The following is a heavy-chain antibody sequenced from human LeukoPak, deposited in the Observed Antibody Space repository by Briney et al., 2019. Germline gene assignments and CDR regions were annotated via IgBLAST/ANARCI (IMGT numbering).Heavy chain of an antibody. CDR3: AKNLVGATQYYFDY. CDR2: ISGSGGST. V-gene: IGHV3-23*01. D-gene: IGHD1-26*01. CDR1: GFTFSSYA. Sequence: GGSLRLSCAASGFTFSSYAMSWVRQAPGKGPEWVSAISGSGGSTYYADSVKGRFTISRDNSKNTLYLQMNSLRAEDTAVYYCAKNLVGATQYYFDYWGQGTLVTASS. J-gene: IGHJ4*02.